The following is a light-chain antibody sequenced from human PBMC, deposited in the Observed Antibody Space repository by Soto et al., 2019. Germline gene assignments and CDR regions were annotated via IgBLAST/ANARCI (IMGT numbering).Light chain of an antibody. CDR2: EVS. V-gene: IGLV2-14*01. Sequence: QSALTQPASVSGSPGQSITLSCTGTSSDVGGFNYVSWYQQHPGKAPKLIIYEVSNRPSGVSNRFSASKSGNTASLTISGRQAGDEAEYYCSSYTGSSTLVVFGGGTKLTVL. CDR3: SSYTGSSTLVV. J-gene: IGLJ2*01. CDR1: SSDVGGFNY.